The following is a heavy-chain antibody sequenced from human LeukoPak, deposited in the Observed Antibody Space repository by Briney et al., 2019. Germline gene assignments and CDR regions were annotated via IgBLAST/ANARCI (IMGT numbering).Heavy chain of an antibody. J-gene: IGHJ3*02. CDR2: IWYDGSNK. D-gene: IGHD2-21*02. CDR3: ASLSYCGGDCSALGAFDI. CDR1: GFTFSSYG. V-gene: IGHV3-33*01. Sequence: GGSLRLSCAASGFTFSSYGMHWVRQAPGKGLEWVAVIWYDGSNKYYADSVKGRFTISRDNSKNTLYLQMNSLRAEDTAVYYCASLSYCGGDCSALGAFDIWGQGTMVTVSS.